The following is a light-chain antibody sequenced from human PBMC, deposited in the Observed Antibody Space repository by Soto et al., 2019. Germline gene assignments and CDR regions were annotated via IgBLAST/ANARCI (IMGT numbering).Light chain of an antibody. Sequence: QSVLTQPASVSGSPGQSITISCTGTSSDIGAHDYVSWYQQHPGKAPKLMIYEVFRRPSGISDRFSGSKSGNTASLTISGLQAEDEADYYCCSYTTTSTFVFGGGTKLTVL. CDR1: SSDIGAHDY. J-gene: IGLJ2*01. V-gene: IGLV2-14*03. CDR2: EVF. CDR3: CSYTTTSTFV.